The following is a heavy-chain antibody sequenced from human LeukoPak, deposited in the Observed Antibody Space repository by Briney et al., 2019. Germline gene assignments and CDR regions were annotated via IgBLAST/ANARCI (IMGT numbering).Heavy chain of an antibody. Sequence: SGGSLRLSCAASGFTFSSYSMNWVRQAPGKGLEWVSYISSSSSTIYYADSVKGRFTISRDNAKNSLYLQMNSLRAEDTAVYYCARDEPYSSGMYYFDYWGQGTLVTVSS. CDR3: ARDEPYSSGMYYFDY. V-gene: IGHV3-48*01. D-gene: IGHD6-19*01. J-gene: IGHJ4*02. CDR1: GFTFSSYS. CDR2: ISSSSSTI.